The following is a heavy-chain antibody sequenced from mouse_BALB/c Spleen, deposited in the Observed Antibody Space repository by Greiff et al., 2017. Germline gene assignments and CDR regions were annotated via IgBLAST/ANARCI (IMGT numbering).Heavy chain of an antibody. CDR3: AREELGPWCAY. CDR1: GYNFTSYW. J-gene: IGHJ3*01. V-gene: IGHV1-55*01. D-gene: IGHD4-1*01. Sequence: QVQLQQPGAELVKPGTSVKLSCKASGYNFTSYWINWVKLRPGQGLEWIGDIYPGSGSTNYNEKFKSKATLTVDTSSSTAYMQLSSLASEDSALYYCAREELGPWCAYWGQGTLVTVSA. CDR2: IYPGSGST.